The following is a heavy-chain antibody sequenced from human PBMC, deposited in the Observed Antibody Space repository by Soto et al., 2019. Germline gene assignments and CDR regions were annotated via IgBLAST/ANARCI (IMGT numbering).Heavy chain of an antibody. CDR3: ATSRVPYSGYEPSGY. Sequence: VQVEEFGGGVVQPGRSLRLSCAASGFTFSTYAMHWVRQAPGKGLEWVAVIWYDGSDYYYADSVKGRFSIFRDNSHNTPYLDMNNLRAEDTAVYYCATSRVPYSGYEPSGYWGQGTLVTVSS. D-gene: IGHD5-12*01. CDR1: GFTFSTYA. J-gene: IGHJ4*02. V-gene: IGHV3-33*01. CDR2: IWYDGSDY.